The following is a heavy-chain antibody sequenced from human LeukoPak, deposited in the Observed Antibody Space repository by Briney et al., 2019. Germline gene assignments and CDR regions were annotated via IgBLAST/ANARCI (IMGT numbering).Heavy chain of an antibody. D-gene: IGHD1-26*01. CDR3: ARDLSSGSYYFLNY. V-gene: IGHV1-8*03. CDR1: GYTFTSYD. Sequence: ASVKVSCKASGYTFTSYDINWVRQATGQGLEWMGWMNPNSGNTGYAQKFQGRVTITRNTSISTAYMELSSLRSEDTAVYYCARDLSSGSYYFLNYWGQGTLVTVSS. CDR2: MNPNSGNT. J-gene: IGHJ4*02.